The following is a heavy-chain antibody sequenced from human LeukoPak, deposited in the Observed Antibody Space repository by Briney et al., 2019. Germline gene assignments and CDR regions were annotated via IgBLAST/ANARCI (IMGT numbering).Heavy chain of an antibody. Sequence: GGSLRLSCAASGFTFNDYYMSWIRQAPGKGLEWLSYINIGGTNTHYADSVKGRFTISRDNAKKSLYLEMDNLRAEDTAVYYCATDGAGFGTWGQGVLVTVSS. J-gene: IGHJ5*02. CDR3: ATDGAGFGT. CDR1: GFTFNDYY. V-gene: IGHV3-11*01. CDR2: INIGGTNT.